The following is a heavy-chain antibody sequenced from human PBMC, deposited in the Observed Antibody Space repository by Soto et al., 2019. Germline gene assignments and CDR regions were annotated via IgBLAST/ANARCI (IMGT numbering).Heavy chain of an antibody. D-gene: IGHD3-3*01. J-gene: IGHJ5*02. Sequence: ASVKVSCKASGYTFTGYYMHWVRQAPGQGLEWMGWINPNSGGTNYAQKFQGRVTMTRDTSISTAYMELSRLRSDDTAVYYCARDFRTTIFGVVPFWFDPWGRGTLVTVSS. CDR1: GYTFTGYY. V-gene: IGHV1-2*02. CDR2: INPNSGGT. CDR3: ARDFRTTIFGVVPFWFDP.